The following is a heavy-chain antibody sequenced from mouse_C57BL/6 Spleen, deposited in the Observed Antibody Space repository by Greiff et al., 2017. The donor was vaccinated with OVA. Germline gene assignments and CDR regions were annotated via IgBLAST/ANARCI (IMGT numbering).Heavy chain of an antibody. V-gene: IGHV14-3*01. D-gene: IGHD1-1*01. Sequence: EVKLVESVAELVRPGASVKLSCTASGFNIKNTYMHWVKQRPEQGLEWIGRIDPANGNTKYAPKFQGKATITADTSSNTAYLQLSSLTSEDTAIYYCARSPFYYGSSLPYYYAMDYWGQGTSVTVSS. CDR2: IDPANGNT. CDR3: ARSPFYYGSSLPYYYAMDY. CDR1: GFNIKNTY. J-gene: IGHJ4*01.